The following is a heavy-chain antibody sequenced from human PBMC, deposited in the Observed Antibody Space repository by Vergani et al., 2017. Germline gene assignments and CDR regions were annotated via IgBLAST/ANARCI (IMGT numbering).Heavy chain of an antibody. CDR2: IYYSGST. J-gene: IGHJ4*02. V-gene: IGHV4-59*01. D-gene: IGHD3-3*01. CDR3: ASTSLXPNGDYDFWSGTPYYFDY. CDR1: GGSISSYY. Sequence: QVQLQESGPGLVKPSETLSLTCTVSGGSISSYYWSWIRQPPGKGLEWIGYIYYSGSTNYNPSLKSRVTISVDTSKNQFSLKLSSVTAADTAVYYCASTSLXPNGDYDFWSGTPYYFDYWGQGTLVTVSS.